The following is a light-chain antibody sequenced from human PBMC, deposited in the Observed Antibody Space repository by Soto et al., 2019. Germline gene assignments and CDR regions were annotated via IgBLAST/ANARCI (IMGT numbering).Light chain of an antibody. CDR1: RSVSRY. V-gene: IGKV3-11*01. CDR3: QQRSNWTPFT. Sequence: EIVLTQSPATLSLSPGERATLSCRSSRSVSRYLAWYQQKPGQAPRLLIFDASNRATGIPARFSGSGSGTEFTLTISRLEHEDFEVYYCQQRSNWTPFTFGPGTKVDIK. J-gene: IGKJ3*01. CDR2: DAS.